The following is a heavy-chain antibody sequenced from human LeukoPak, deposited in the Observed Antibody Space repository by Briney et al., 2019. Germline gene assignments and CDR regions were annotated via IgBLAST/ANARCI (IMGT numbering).Heavy chain of an antibody. D-gene: IGHD2-8*02. CDR1: GYTFTSDY. J-gene: IGHJ4*02. V-gene: IGHV1-46*01. CDR2: IDPSGGST. Sequence: ASVNVSCKAAGYTFTSDYTGSDRQAPGQGLEWMGRIDPSGGSTSYAQKFQGRVTMTRGTSTSTVYMELSSLISEDTAVYYCAMKSGTGCANWGQGNLVTVSS. CDR3: AMKSGTGCAN.